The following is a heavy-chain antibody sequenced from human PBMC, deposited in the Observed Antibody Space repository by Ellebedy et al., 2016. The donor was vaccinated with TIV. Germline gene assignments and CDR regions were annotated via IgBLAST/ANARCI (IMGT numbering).Heavy chain of an antibody. CDR1: GDSVSSNSAA. CDR2: TYYRSKWYS. Sequence: MPSETLSLTCAISGDSVSSNSAAWNWIRQSPSRGLEWLGRTYYRSKWYSDYAVSVKSRVTINPDTSKNQFSLQLNSVTPEDTAVYYCARDQPNYDILTGYYRNNYFYGMDVWGQGTTVTVSS. D-gene: IGHD3-9*01. CDR3: ARDQPNYDILTGYYRNNYFYGMDV. J-gene: IGHJ6*02. V-gene: IGHV6-1*01.